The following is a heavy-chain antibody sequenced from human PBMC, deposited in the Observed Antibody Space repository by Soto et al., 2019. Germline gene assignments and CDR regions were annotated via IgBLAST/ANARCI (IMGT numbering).Heavy chain of an antibody. J-gene: IGHJ5*02. D-gene: IGHD3-10*01. V-gene: IGHV1-8*01. Sequence: GASVKVSCKASGYTFTNYEINWVRQATRQGLEWMGWMNPGSGNTGYAHKFQGRVTMTRNISISTAYMELSRLGSDDTAIYYCARMESSGSLNWFDPWGQGTLVTVSS. CDR3: ARMESSGSLNWFDP. CDR2: MNPGSGNT. CDR1: GYTFTNYE.